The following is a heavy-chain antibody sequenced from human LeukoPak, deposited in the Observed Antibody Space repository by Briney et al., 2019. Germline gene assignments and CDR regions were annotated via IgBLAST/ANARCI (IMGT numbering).Heavy chain of an antibody. D-gene: IGHD1-26*01. CDR3: AIEGSGSHYFDY. CDR1: GGSISSYY. J-gene: IGHJ4*02. V-gene: IGHV4-59*01. CDR2: IYYSGST. Sequence: SETLSLTCTVSGGSISSYYWSWSWQPPGKGLEWIGYIYYSGSTNYNPSLKSRVTISVDTSKNQFSLRLSSVAAADTAMYYFAIEGSGSHYFDYWGQGTLVTVSS.